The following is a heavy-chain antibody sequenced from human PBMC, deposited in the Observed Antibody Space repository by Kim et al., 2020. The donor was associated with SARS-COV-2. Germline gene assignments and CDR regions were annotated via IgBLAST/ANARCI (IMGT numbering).Heavy chain of an antibody. Sequence: SVKVSCKASGCTFSSYAISWVRQAPGQGLEWMGGIIPIFGTANYAQKFQGRVTITADESTSTAYMELSSLRSEDTAVYYCAIYSSGGRFYFDYWGQGTLVTVSS. D-gene: IGHD6-19*01. J-gene: IGHJ4*02. CDR3: AIYSSGGRFYFDY. CDR1: GCTFSSYA. V-gene: IGHV1-69*13. CDR2: IIPIFGTA.